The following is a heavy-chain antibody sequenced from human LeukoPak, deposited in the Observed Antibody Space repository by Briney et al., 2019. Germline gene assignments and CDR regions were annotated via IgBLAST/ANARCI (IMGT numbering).Heavy chain of an antibody. CDR3: ARDFSPTGDDAFDI. CDR2: IYSGGST. CDR1: GFTVSSNY. D-gene: IGHD3-10*01. Sequence: GGSLRLSCAASGFTVSSNYMSWVRQAPGKGLEWVSVIYSGGSTYYADSVKGRFTISRDNAKNSLYLQMNSLRAEDTAVYYCARDFSPTGDDAFDIWGQGTMVTVSS. V-gene: IGHV3-53*01. J-gene: IGHJ3*02.